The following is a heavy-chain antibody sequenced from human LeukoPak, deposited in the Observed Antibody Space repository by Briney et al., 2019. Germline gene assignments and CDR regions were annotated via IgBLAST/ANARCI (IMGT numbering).Heavy chain of an antibody. D-gene: IGHD5-12*01. CDR2: MNPNSGNT. J-gene: IGHJ4*02. CDR1: GYTFTSYD. CDR3: ARSPGASSGYDLHYFDY. V-gene: IGHV1-8*01. Sequence: ASVKVSCKASGYTFTSYDINWVRQATGQGLEWMGWMNPNSGNTGYAQKFQGRVTMTRNTSISTAYMELSSLRSEDTAVYYCARSPGASSGYDLHYFDYWGQGTLVTVSS.